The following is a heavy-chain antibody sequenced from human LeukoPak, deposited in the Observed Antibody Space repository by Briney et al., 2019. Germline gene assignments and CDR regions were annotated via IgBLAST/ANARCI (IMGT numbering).Heavy chain of an antibody. CDR2: ISNNGGYT. V-gene: IGHV3-23*01. D-gene: IGHD3-22*01. Sequence: GGSLRLSCAASGFTFSSYAMSWVRQAPGKGLEWVSAISNNGGYTYYADSVQGRFTISRDSAKNSLYLQMNSLGAEDTALYYCAKDRNYDSSGVFDYWGQGTVVTVSS. CDR3: AKDRNYDSSGVFDY. J-gene: IGHJ4*02. CDR1: GFTFSSYA.